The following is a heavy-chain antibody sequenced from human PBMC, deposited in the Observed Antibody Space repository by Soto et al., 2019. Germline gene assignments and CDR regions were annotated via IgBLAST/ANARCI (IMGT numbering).Heavy chain of an antibody. CDR1: GYSFTSYW. Sequence: GESLKISCKGSGYSFTSYWIGWVRQMPGKGLEWMGIIYPGDSDTRYSPSFQGQVTISADKSVSTACLQWSSLKASDTAMYYCARLLRDTYASIAVAGPYYFDYWGQGTLVTVSS. D-gene: IGHD6-19*01. CDR2: IYPGDSDT. V-gene: IGHV5-51*01. J-gene: IGHJ4*02. CDR3: ARLLRDTYASIAVAGPYYFDY.